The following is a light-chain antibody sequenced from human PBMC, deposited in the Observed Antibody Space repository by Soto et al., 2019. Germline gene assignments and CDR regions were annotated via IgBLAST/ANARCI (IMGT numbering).Light chain of an antibody. CDR1: QSVGSS. CDR2: DTS. Sequence: VMTQSPATLSVSPGERATLSCRASQSVGSSLAWYQQKPGQAPRLLIYDTSTRATGIPARFSGSGSGTEFTLTISSLEPEDFAVYYCQQSSNWPPEITFGQGTRLEIK. J-gene: IGKJ5*01. V-gene: IGKV3-15*01. CDR3: QQSSNWPPEIT.